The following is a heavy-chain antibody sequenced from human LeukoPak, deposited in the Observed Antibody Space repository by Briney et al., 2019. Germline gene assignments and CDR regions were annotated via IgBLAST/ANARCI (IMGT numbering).Heavy chain of an antibody. CDR3: ARAEDYYDSSGSIDFDY. V-gene: IGHV3-30-3*01. CDR1: GFTFSSYA. J-gene: IGHJ4*02. CDR2: ISYDGSNK. D-gene: IGHD3-22*01. Sequence: PGGSLRLSCVASGFTFSSYAMHWVRQAPGKGLEWVAVISYDGSNKYYADSVKGRFTISRDNSKNTLYLQMNSLRAEDTAVYYCARAEDYYDSSGSIDFDYWGQGTLVTVSS.